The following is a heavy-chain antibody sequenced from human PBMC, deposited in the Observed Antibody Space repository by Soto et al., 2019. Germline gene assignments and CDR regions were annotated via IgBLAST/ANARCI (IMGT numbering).Heavy chain of an antibody. CDR2: IYIGDST. Sequence: GGSLRLSCAASGFTVSSNYMSWVRQAPGKGLEWVSAIYIGDSTYYADSVKGRFTISRDNSKNILYLQMNSLRAEDTAVYYCARAGWSSGSPDYFDYWGQGTLVTVSS. D-gene: IGHD1-26*01. CDR1: GFTVSSNY. V-gene: IGHV3-66*01. CDR3: ARAGWSSGSPDYFDY. J-gene: IGHJ4*02.